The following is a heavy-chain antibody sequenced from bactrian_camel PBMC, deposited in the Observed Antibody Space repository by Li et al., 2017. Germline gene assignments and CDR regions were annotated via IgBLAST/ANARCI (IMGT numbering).Heavy chain of an antibody. D-gene: IGHD6*01. CDR1: GDTHNNYC. CDR3: AAGSAYGGTCGADFNY. V-gene: IGHV3S1*01. CDR2: IDGDGIRST. J-gene: IGHJ6*01. Sequence: VQLVESGGGSVEVGGSLRLSCVASGDTHNNYCMAWYHQGSGKGRKRVAFIDGDGIRSTDDSVKGRFTLSQDNAKRTVFLQMSSLKVDDTAMYYCAAGSAYGGTCGADFNYWGQGTQVTVS.